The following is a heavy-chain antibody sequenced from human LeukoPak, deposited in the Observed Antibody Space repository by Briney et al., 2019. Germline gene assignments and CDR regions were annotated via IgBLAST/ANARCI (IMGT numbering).Heavy chain of an antibody. J-gene: IGHJ4*02. V-gene: IGHV1-2*06. Sequence: ASVKVSCKASGYTFTSYDINWVRQATGQGLEWMGRINPNGGGTNYAQKFQGRVTMTRDTSISTAYMELSRLRSDDTAVYYCARAPITMVRGVTRVFDYWGQGTLVTVSS. D-gene: IGHD3-10*01. CDR1: GYTFTSYD. CDR2: INPNGGGT. CDR3: ARAPITMVRGVTRVFDY.